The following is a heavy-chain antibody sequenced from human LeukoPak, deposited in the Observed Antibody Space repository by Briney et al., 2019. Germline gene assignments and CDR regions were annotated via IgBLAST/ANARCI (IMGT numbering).Heavy chain of an antibody. V-gene: IGHV3-30*02. Sequence: TGGSLRLSCAASGFTFSSYGMHWVRQAPGKGLEWVAFIRYDGSNKYYADSVKGRFTISRDNSKNTLYLQMNSLRAEDAAVYYCARGTEFDYWGQGTLVTVSS. J-gene: IGHJ4*02. CDR3: ARGTEFDY. CDR2: IRYDGSNK. CDR1: GFTFSSYG. D-gene: IGHD1-1*01.